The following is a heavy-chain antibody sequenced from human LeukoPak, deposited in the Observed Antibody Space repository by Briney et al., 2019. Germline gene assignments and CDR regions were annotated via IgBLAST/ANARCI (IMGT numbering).Heavy chain of an antibody. Sequence: SQTLSLTCAVSGVSISSGDYSWSWLRQPPGKGLEWIGYIYHSGTTYYNSSLKSRGTISLDRSKNQFSLKLTSVTAADTAVYYCAGDFGPGSYRFDYWGQGTLVTVSS. CDR1: GVSISSGDYS. V-gene: IGHV4-30-2*01. D-gene: IGHD3-10*01. CDR2: IYHSGTT. J-gene: IGHJ4*02. CDR3: AGDFGPGSYRFDY.